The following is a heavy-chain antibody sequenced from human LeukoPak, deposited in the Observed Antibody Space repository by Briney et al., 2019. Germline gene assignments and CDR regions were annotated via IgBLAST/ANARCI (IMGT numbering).Heavy chain of an antibody. V-gene: IGHV3-23*01. CDR2: ISGGGDIT. CDR3: VREDTPATANY. J-gene: IGHJ4*02. Sequence: GGSLRLSCAASGFNFANHAMSWVRQTAGKGLEWVSAISGGGDITYYADSVKGRFTISRDNSKDTLFLQMHSPRLGDTAVYYCVREDTPATANYWGQGTLVTISS. D-gene: IGHD2-21*02. CDR1: GFNFANHA.